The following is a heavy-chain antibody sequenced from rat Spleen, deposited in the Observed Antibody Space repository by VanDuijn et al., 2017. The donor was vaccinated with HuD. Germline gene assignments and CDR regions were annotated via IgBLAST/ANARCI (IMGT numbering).Heavy chain of an antibody. J-gene: IGHJ4*01. CDR2: IWGDGST. CDR3: TRSTAYVMDA. Sequence: QVQLKESGPGLVQPSQTLSLTCTVSGFSLISYAVNWVRQPPGKGLEWMGGIWGDGSTNFNSVLKSRLSISRDTSKSQIFLKMNSLQTDDTAIYFCTRSTAYVMDAWGQGASVTVSS. D-gene: IGHD1-11*01. CDR1: GFSLISYA. V-gene: IGHV2-1*01.